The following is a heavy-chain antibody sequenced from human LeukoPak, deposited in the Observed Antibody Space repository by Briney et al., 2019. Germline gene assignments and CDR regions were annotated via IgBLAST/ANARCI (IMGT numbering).Heavy chain of an antibody. J-gene: IGHJ1*01. CDR3: ARDLGYYDSRGYYPRYFQH. D-gene: IGHD3-22*01. CDR1: HRSNIRSSYY. Sequence: PSATLSLTWTLFHRSNIRSSYYWHWIRQPPGKGLERIAWIHYSGSTSYIPILKSRVTISVDQSKNQFSLKLSSVTAADTAVYYCARDLGYYDSRGYYPRYFQHWGQGTLVPVST. V-gene: IGHV4-39*07. CDR2: IHYSGST.